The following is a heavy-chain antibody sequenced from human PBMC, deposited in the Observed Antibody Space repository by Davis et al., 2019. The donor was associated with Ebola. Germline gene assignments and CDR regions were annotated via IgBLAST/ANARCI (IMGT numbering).Heavy chain of an antibody. CDR2: ITSSSSTI. V-gene: IGHV3-48*02. D-gene: IGHD6-13*01. Sequence: GESLKISCAASGFTFSAYSMNWVRQAPGKEVEWVSYITSSSSTIYYADSVKGRFTISRDNAKNSLYLQMNSLRDEDTAVYYCTSSSPAGMDVWGQGTTVTVSS. CDR1: GFTFSAYS. CDR3: TSSSPAGMDV. J-gene: IGHJ6*02.